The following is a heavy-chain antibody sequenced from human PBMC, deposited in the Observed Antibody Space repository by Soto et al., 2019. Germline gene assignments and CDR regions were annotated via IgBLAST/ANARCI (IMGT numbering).Heavy chain of an antibody. CDR2: IIPIFGTA. V-gene: IGHV1-69*01. J-gene: IGHJ6*02. CDR1: GGTFSSYA. D-gene: IGHD3-10*01. Sequence: QVQLVQSGAEVKKPGSSVKVSCKASGGTFSSYAISWVRQAPGQGLEWMGGIIPIFGTANYAQKFQGRVTITADESTSTAYMELSSLRSEDTAVYYCATSPGRFGGGWGYGMDVWGQGTTVTVSS. CDR3: ATSPGRFGGGWGYGMDV.